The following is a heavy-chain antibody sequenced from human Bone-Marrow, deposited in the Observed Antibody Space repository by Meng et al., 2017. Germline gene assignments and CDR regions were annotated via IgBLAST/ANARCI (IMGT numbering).Heavy chain of an antibody. V-gene: IGHV1-69*02. CDR3: ARHTYYYGSGSYGGAFDI. CDR2: IIPILGIA. CDR1: GGTFSSYT. J-gene: IGHJ3*02. D-gene: IGHD3-10*01. Sequence: SVKVSCKASGGTFSSYTIGWVRQAPGQGLEWMGRIIPILGIANYAQKFQGRVTITADKSTSTAYMELSSLRSEDTAVYYCARHTYYYGSGSYGGAFDIWGQGTMVTVSS.